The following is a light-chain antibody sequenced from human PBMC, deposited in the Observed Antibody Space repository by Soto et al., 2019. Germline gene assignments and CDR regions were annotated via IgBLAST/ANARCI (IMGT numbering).Light chain of an antibody. V-gene: IGLV2-14*01. CDR2: EVT. CDR1: SSDVGAYDY. Sequence: QSALTQPASVSGSPGQSIAISCTGTSSDVGAYDYVSWYQQHPGKAPKLIIYEVTVRPSGISYRFSGSKSGNTASLTISGLQAEDEADYYCSSYATNRDVLFGGGTKLTVL. CDR3: SSYATNRDVL. J-gene: IGLJ3*02.